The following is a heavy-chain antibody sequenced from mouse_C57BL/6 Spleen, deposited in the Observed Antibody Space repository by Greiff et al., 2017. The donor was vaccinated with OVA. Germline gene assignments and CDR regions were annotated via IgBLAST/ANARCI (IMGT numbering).Heavy chain of an antibody. J-gene: IGHJ1*03. V-gene: IGHV1-18*01. CDR3: ARGFYYYGSSHWYLDV. D-gene: IGHD1-1*01. CDR2: INPNNGGT. Sequence: EVQLQQSGPELVKPGASVKIPCKASGYTFTDYNMDWVKQSHGKSLEWIGDINPNNGGTIYNQKFKGKATLTVDKSSSTAYMELRSLTSEDTAVYYCARGFYYYGSSHWYLDVWGTGTTVTVSS. CDR1: GYTFTDYN.